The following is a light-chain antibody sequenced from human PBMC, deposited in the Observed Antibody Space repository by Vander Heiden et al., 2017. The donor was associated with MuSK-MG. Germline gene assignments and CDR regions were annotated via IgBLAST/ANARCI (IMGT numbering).Light chain of an antibody. V-gene: IGKV3-20*01. J-gene: IGKJ1*01. Sequence: ENVLTQSPGTLSLSPGERATRACRASQSVSSNSLAWYQQRPGQAPRLLIYGASSRATGIPDRFSGIGSGTDFTLTISRLEPEDFSMYYCQQDGRSPWTFGQGTKMEVK. CDR3: QQDGRSPWT. CDR1: QSVSSNS. CDR2: GAS.